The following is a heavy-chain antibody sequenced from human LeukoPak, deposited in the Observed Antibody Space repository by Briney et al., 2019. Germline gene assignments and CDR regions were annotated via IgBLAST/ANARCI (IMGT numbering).Heavy chain of an antibody. CDR2: MNPNSGNT. V-gene: IGHV1-8*01. Sequence: ASVKVSCKASGYTFTSYDINWVRQATGQGLEWMRWMNPNSGNTGYAQKFQGRVTMTRNTSISTAYMELSSLRSEDTAVYYCARTMYYYDSGSYQTLFGYWGQGTLVTVSS. CDR1: GYTFTSYD. D-gene: IGHD3-10*01. J-gene: IGHJ4*02. CDR3: ARTMYYYDSGSYQTLFGY.